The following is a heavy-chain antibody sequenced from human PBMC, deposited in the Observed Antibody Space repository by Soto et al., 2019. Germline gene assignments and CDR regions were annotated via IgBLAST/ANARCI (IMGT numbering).Heavy chain of an antibody. CDR3: AKARGSAVIFDY. V-gene: IGHV3-21*01. CDR1: GFSFSTYT. Sequence: PGGSLRLSCAASGFSFSTYTMNWVRQAPGKGLEWVSSISPTSTYIHYADSVQGRFFISRDNAKNSVDLQMNSLRADDTAVYYCAKARGSAVIFDYWGQGTLVTVSS. J-gene: IGHJ4*02. CDR2: ISPTSTYI. D-gene: IGHD2-15*01.